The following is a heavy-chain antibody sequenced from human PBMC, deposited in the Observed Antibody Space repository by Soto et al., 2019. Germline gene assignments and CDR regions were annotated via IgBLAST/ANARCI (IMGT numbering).Heavy chain of an antibody. J-gene: IGHJ4*02. CDR3: ARLGGYCSSTKCYGGGDY. V-gene: IGHV5-51*01. D-gene: IGHD2-2*01. Sequence: GESLKISCKGSGYSFTSYWIGWVRQMPGKGLELMGIIYPGDSDTRYSPSFQGQVTISADKSISTAYLQWSSLKASDTAMYYCARLGGYCSSTKCYGGGDYWGQGTQVTVSS. CDR1: GYSFTSYW. CDR2: IYPGDSDT.